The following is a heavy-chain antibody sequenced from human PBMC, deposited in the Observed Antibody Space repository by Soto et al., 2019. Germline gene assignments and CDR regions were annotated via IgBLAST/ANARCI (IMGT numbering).Heavy chain of an antibody. CDR2: IYYSGST. V-gene: IGHV4-59*12. J-gene: IGHJ4*02. D-gene: IGHD2-8*01. CDR3: ARLVYDTRLNYMYFDF. Sequence: XETLSLTCTVSGCSIGTYYWSWIRQPPGKGLDWIGYIYYSGSTNYNPSLKSRVTISVDISKNQFSLKLTSVTAADTAIYFCARLVYDTRLNYMYFDFWGQGALVTVSS. CDR1: GCSIGTYY.